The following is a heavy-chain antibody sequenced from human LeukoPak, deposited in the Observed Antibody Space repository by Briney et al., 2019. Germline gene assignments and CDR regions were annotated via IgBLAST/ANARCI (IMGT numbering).Heavy chain of an antibody. CDR2: ISAYNGNT. CDR3: ATGREDIVVVPASTRYYYYMDV. CDR1: GYTFTSYG. D-gene: IGHD2-2*01. Sequence: ASVKVSCKASGYTFTSYGISWVRQAPGQGLEWMGWISAYNGNTNYAQKLQGRVTMTTDTSTSTAYMELRSLRSEDTAVYYCATGREDIVVVPASTRYYYYMDVWGKGTTVTVSS. J-gene: IGHJ6*03. V-gene: IGHV1-18*01.